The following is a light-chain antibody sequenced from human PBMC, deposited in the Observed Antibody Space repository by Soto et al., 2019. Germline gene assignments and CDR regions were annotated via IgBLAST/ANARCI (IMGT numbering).Light chain of an antibody. CDR1: SSNIGSNS. CDR2: SND. V-gene: IGLV1-44*01. Sequence: QSVLTQPPSASGTPGQRVTISCSGSSSNIGSNSVNWYQQLPGTAPKHLIYSNDRRPSGVPDRFSGSKSGTSASLAIIWLQSEDEADYYCAAWDDSLNGYVFGTGTKVTVL. J-gene: IGLJ1*01. CDR3: AAWDDSLNGYV.